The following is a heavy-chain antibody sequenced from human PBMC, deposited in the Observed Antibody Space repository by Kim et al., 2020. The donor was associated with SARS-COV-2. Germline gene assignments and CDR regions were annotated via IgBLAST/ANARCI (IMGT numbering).Heavy chain of an antibody. CDR3: AIWGGGYYYGMDV. Sequence: GGSLRLSCAASGFTFSSYSMNWVRQAPGKGLEWVSSISSSSSYIYYADSVKGRFTISRDNAKNSLYLQMNSLRAEDTAVYYCAIWGGGYYYGMDVWGQGTTVTVSS. J-gene: IGHJ6*02. CDR2: ISSSSSYI. V-gene: IGHV3-21*01. CDR1: GFTFSSYS. D-gene: IGHD7-27*01.